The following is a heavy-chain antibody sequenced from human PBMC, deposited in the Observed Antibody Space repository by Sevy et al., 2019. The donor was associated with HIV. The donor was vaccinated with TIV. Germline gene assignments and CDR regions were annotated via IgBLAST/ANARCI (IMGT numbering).Heavy chain of an antibody. CDR1: GFTFSSYD. Sequence: GGSLRLSCAASGFTFSSYDMHWVRQATGKGLEWVSAIGTAGDTYYPGSVKGRFTISRENAKNSLYLQMNSLRAGDTAVYYCARAQGSIAARFYYYYYMDFWGKGTTVTVSS. CDR2: IGTAGDT. D-gene: IGHD6-6*01. V-gene: IGHV3-13*01. J-gene: IGHJ6*03. CDR3: ARAQGSIAARFYYYYYMDF.